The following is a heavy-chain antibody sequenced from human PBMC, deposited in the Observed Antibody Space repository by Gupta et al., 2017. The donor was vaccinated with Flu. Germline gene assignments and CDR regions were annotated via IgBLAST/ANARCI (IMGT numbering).Heavy chain of an antibody. CDR1: GGSISSYY. V-gene: IGHV4-59*08. Sequence: QVQLQESRPGLVRPWETLSLTCPVSGGSISSYYLTWIRQPPGKGLEWIGYIYYSGSTNYNPSLKSRVTISVDTSKSQFSLKLSSVTAADTAVYYCARADYGDYYGMDVWGQGTTVTVSS. CDR3: ARADYGDYYGMDV. D-gene: IGHD4-17*01. CDR2: IYYSGST. J-gene: IGHJ6*02.